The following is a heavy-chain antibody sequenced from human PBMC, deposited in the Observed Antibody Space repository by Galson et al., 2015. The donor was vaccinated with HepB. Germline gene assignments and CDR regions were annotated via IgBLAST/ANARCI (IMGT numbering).Heavy chain of an antibody. J-gene: IGHJ3*02. D-gene: IGHD3-16*01. Sequence: SLRLSCAASGFTFGDYYMSWIRQAPGKGLEWVSYISSSSSYTNYADSVKGRFTISRDNAKNSLYLQMNSLRAEDTAVYYCAREGLLGDAFDIWGQGTMVTVSS. V-gene: IGHV3-11*06. CDR2: ISSSSSYT. CDR3: AREGLLGDAFDI. CDR1: GFTFGDYY.